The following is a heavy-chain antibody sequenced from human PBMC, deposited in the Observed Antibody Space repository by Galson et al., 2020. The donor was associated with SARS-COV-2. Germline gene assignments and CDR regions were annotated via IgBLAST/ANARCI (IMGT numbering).Heavy chain of an antibody. CDR3: AKDKDATYYYDSSFTNSNDAFDI. V-gene: IGHV3-33*06. D-gene: IGHD3-22*01. J-gene: IGHJ3*02. Sequence: GGSLRLSCAASGFTFSSYGMHWVRQAPGKGLEWVAVIWYDGSNKYYADSVKGRFTISRDNSKNTLYLQMNSLRAEDTAVYYCAKDKDATYYYDSSFTNSNDAFDIWGQGTMVTVSS. CDR2: IWYDGSNK. CDR1: GFTFSSYG.